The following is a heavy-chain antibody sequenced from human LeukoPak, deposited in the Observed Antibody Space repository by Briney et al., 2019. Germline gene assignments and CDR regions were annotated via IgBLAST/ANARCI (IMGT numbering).Heavy chain of an antibody. Sequence: SETLSLTCTVSGGSISSHYWSWIRQPPGKGLEWIGYIYYSGSTNYNPSLKSRVTTSVDTSKNQFSLKLSSVTAADTAVYYCARSLGDGYNFGYWGQGTLVTVSS. CDR2: IYYSGST. V-gene: IGHV4-59*11. J-gene: IGHJ4*02. CDR3: ARSLGDGYNFGY. CDR1: GGSISSHY. D-gene: IGHD5-24*01.